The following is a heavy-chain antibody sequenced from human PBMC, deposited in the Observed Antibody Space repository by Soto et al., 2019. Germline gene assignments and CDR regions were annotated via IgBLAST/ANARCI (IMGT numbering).Heavy chain of an antibody. J-gene: IGHJ4*02. CDR3: ARGLIGFWSGLSPRPFFDY. Sequence: SETLSLTCAVYGGSFSGYYWSWIRQPPGKGLEWIGEINHSGSTNYNPSLKSRVSISVDTSKNQFSLKLSSVTAADTAVYYCARGLIGFWSGLSPRPFFDYWGQGTLVTVSS. D-gene: IGHD3-3*01. CDR1: GGSFSGYY. V-gene: IGHV4-34*01. CDR2: INHSGST.